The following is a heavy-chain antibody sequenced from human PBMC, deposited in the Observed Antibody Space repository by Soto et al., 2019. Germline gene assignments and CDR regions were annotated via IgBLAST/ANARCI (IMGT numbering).Heavy chain of an antibody. J-gene: IGHJ2*01. V-gene: IGHV1-69*08. CDR2: IIPALGTA. CDR1: GGTFSSHT. D-gene: IGHD4-4*01. CDR3: ARPDFSDYWYFDL. Sequence: QDQLVQSGAEVKKPGSSVKVSCKASGGTFSSHTFSWVRQAPGQGLEWMGRIIPALGTANYAQKFQGRVTITADESATTVYMELNSLRSEDTAVYYCARPDFSDYWYFDLWGRGTLVTVSS.